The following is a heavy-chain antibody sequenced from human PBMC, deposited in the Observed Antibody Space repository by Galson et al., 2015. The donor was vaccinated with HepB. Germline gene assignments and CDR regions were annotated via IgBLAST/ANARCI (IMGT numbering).Heavy chain of an antibody. D-gene: IGHD2-2*01. CDR3: ARGGYCSSTSRPPWDYYGMDV. CDR2: ISGSSSYT. V-gene: IGHV3-11*06. CDR1: GFTFSDYY. Sequence: SLRLSCAASGFTFSDYYMSWIRQAPGKGLEWVSYISGSSSYTNYADSVKGRFTISRDNAKNSLYLQMNSLRAEDTAVYYCARGGYCSSTSRPPWDYYGMDVWGQGTTVTVSS. J-gene: IGHJ6*02.